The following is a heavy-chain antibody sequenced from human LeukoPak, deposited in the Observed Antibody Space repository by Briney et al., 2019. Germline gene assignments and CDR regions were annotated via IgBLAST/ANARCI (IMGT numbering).Heavy chain of an antibody. V-gene: IGHV3-11*04. J-gene: IGHJ4*02. D-gene: IGHD7-27*01. CDR1: GLTFSNAW. CDR2: ISHTGTSM. CDR3: GRGHWGLDY. Sequence: GGSLRLSCAASGLTFSNAWMSWVRQAPGKGLEWVSYISHTGTSMFYGDSVKGRFTISRDNVKNSLYLQMNSLRAEDTAIYYCGRGHWGLDYWGQGTRVTVSS.